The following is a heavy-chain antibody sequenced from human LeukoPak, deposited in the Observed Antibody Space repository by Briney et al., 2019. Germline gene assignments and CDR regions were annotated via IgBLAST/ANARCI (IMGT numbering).Heavy chain of an antibody. J-gene: IGHJ4*02. V-gene: IGHV1-69*13. Sequence: SVKVSCKASGGTFSSYAISWVRQAPGQGLEWMGGIIPIFGTANYAQKFQGRVTITADESTSTAYMKLSSLRSEDTAVYYCARVVTGTTSSYFDYWGQGTLVTVSS. D-gene: IGHD1-7*01. CDR2: IIPIFGTA. CDR1: GGTFSSYA. CDR3: ARVVTGTTSSYFDY.